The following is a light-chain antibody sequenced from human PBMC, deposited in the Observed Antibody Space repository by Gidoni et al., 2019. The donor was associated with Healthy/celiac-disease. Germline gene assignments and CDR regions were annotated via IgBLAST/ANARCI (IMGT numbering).Light chain of an antibody. CDR1: QGISNY. J-gene: IGKJ1*01. V-gene: IGKV1-27*01. Sequence: DIQITHSPSSLSASVGDRVTITCRASQGISNYLAWYQQKPGKVPKLLIYAASTLQSGVPSRFRGSGSGTDFTLTISSLQPEDVATYYCQKYNSAPETFGQGTKVEIK. CDR2: AAS. CDR3: QKYNSAPET.